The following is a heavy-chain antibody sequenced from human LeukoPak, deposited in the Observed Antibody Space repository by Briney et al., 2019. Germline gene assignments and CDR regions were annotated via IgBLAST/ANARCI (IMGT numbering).Heavy chain of an antibody. CDR1: GFTFNTYA. D-gene: IGHD3-9*01. Sequence: GGSLRLSCAASGFTFNTYAMSWVRQAPGKGLEWVSTISGYGATTWYADSVRGRFSISRDNAKNTLYLQMNSLRDEDTAVYYCARDPGYAIYYFDFWGQGALVTVSS. J-gene: IGHJ4*02. V-gene: IGHV3-23*01. CDR3: ARDPGYAIYYFDF. CDR2: ISGYGATT.